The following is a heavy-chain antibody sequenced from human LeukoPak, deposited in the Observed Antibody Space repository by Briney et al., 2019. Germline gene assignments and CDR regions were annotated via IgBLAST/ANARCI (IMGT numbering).Heavy chain of an antibody. CDR2: ISSSSSTI. CDR3: ARAIRWELPDFDY. J-gene: IGHJ4*02. V-gene: IGHV3-48*02. D-gene: IGHD1-26*01. Sequence: GGSLRLSCAASGFTFSSYSMNCVRQAPGKGLEWVSYISSSSSTIYYADSVKGRFTISRDNAKNSLYLQMNSLRDEDTAVYYCARAIRWELPDFDYWGQGTLVTVSS. CDR1: GFTFSSYS.